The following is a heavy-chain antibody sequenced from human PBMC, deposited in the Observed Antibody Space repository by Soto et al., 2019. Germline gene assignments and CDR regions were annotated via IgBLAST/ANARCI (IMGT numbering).Heavy chain of an antibody. V-gene: IGHV4-30-2*01. D-gene: IGHD6-19*01. CDR1: GNSSSTSTYS. CDR3: AGMPYTSGLTFEP. CDR2: TYRSGVT. Sequence: SETLSLTCSFSGNSSSTSTYSWRRLRQPPGKALEWVGFTYRSGVTSYNPSRSSRVSILLDTSNKLCTLKLRSVTAAHTDNYYCAGMPYTSGLTFEPWDPGTRVTVCS. J-gene: IGHJ5*02.